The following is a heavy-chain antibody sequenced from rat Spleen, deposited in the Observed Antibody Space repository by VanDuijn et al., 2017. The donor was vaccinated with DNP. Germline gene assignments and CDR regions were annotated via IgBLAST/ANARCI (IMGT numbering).Heavy chain of an antibody. J-gene: IGHJ4*01. CDR3: TRIGDLHNGGDGDALDA. CDR1: GFNFNDYW. V-gene: IGHV4-2*01. D-gene: IGHD1-1*01. CDR2: INEESSTI. Sequence: EVKLVESGGGLVQPGRSLKLSCAASGFNFNDYWMGWVRQAPGKGLEWIGEINEESSTINYTPSLKDKFTISRDNAQNTLSLQMDSLRSEDTATYYCTRIGDLHNGGDGDALDAWGQGTSVTVSS.